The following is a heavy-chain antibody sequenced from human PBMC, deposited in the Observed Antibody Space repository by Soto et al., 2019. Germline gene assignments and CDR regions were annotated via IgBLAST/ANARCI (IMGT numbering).Heavy chain of an antibody. J-gene: IGHJ4*02. Sequence: QVQLQQWGAGLLKPSETLSLTCAVYGGSFSGYYWSWIRQPPGKGLEWIGEINHSGSTNYNPSLKSRVTKSVDTAKNQFSLKLSSVTAAGTAVYYCARGVFSSWPRRGLDYWGQGTLVTVSS. V-gene: IGHV4-34*01. D-gene: IGHD6-13*01. CDR3: ARGVFSSWPRRGLDY. CDR1: GGSFSGYY. CDR2: INHSGST.